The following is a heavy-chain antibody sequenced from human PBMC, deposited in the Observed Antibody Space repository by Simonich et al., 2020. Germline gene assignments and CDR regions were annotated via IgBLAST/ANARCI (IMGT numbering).Heavy chain of an antibody. D-gene: IGHD3-22*01. CDR3: AKDLGERITMIVVVIDAFDI. V-gene: IGHV3-23*01. Sequence: GGGLVQPGGSLRLSCAASGFTFSSYAMSWVRQAPGKGLEWVSAISGSGGSTYYAGSVKGRFTISRDNSKNTLYRQMNSLRAEDTAGYYCAKDLGERITMIVVVIDAFDIWGQGTMVTVSS. J-gene: IGHJ3*02. CDR2: ISGSGGST. CDR1: GFTFSSYA.